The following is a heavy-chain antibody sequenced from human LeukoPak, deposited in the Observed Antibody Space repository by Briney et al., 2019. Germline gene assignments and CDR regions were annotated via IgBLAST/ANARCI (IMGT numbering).Heavy chain of an antibody. CDR1: GFTFNSYW. Sequence: GGSLRLSCAASGFTFNSYWMSWVRQAPGKGLEWGDNIKEDGSEKYYVDSVKGRFTISRDNAKSSLYLQMNSPRAEDTAVYYCARERGDPMGRGVIIKHKYYYYMDVWGKGTTVTVSS. V-gene: IGHV3-7*01. CDR3: ARERGDPMGRGVIIKHKYYYYMDV. CDR2: IKEDGSEK. D-gene: IGHD3-10*01. J-gene: IGHJ6*03.